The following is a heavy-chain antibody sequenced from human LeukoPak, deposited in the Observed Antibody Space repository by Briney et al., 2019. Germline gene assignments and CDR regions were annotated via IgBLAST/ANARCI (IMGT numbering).Heavy chain of an antibody. CDR1: GFSFSNYA. Sequence: GGSLRLSCAASGFSFSNYAMSWVRQAPGKGLEWVSAISGSGGSTCYADSVKGRFTVSRDTSKNTLYLQMNSLRAEDTAVYYCASSGRGYSYGSETPFDYWGQGTLVTVSS. D-gene: IGHD5-18*01. V-gene: IGHV3-23*01. CDR2: ISGSGGST. J-gene: IGHJ4*02. CDR3: ASSGRGYSYGSETPFDY.